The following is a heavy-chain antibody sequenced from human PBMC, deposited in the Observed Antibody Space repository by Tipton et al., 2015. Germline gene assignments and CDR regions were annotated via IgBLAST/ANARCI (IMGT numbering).Heavy chain of an antibody. CDR2: ISDTGDT. J-gene: IGHJ4*02. Sequence: PGLVKPSETLSLNCSVSGDSISGYYWSWIRQPPGEGLEWIAYISDTGDTKYSPSLRSRVTISVDTSKTQFSLKMSSVTASDTAVYYCARARGRHGGLFDSWGQGILVTVSS. CDR3: ARARGRHGGLFDS. CDR1: GDSISGYY. D-gene: IGHD4-23*01. V-gene: IGHV4-59*01.